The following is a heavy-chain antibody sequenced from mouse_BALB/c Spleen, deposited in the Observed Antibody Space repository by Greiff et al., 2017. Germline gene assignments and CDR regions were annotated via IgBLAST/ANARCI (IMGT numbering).Heavy chain of an antibody. V-gene: IGHV3-6*01. CDR1: GYSITSGYY. Sequence: EVQLQESGPGLVKPSQSLSLTCSVTGYSITSGYYWNWIRQFPGNKLEWMGYISYDGSNNYNPSLKNRISITRDTSKNQFFLKLNSVTTEDTAMYYCAREGYYAMDYWGQGTSVTVSS. J-gene: IGHJ4*01. CDR3: AREGYYAMDY. CDR2: ISYDGSN.